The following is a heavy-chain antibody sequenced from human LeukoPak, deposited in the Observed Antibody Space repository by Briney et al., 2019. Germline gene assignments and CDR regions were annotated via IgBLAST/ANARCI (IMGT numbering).Heavy chain of an antibody. CDR2: INHSGST. J-gene: IGHJ4*02. V-gene: IGHV4-34*01. Sequence: SETLSLTCAVYGGSLSGYYWSWIRQPPGKGLEWIGEINHSGSTNYNPSLKSRVTISVDTSKNQFSLKLSSVTAADTAVYYCARGAHYYYGSGSYYSFDYWGQGTLVTVSS. CDR3: ARGAHYYYGSGSYYSFDY. D-gene: IGHD3-10*01. CDR1: GGSLSGYY.